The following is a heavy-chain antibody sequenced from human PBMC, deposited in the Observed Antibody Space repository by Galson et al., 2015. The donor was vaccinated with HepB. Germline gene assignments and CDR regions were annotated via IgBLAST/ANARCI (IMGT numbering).Heavy chain of an antibody. CDR3: ARNALSGNYFSAFDD. V-gene: IGHV4-59*01. CDR2: MYYSGGT. Sequence: SETLSLTCAVSGGSINSYYWSWIRQPPGKGLEWIGYMYYSGGTNYNPSLKSRVTMSVDTSKNQFSLKLSSVTAADTAVYYCARNALSGNYFSAFDDWGQGTLVTVSS. CDR1: GGSINSYY. J-gene: IGHJ4*02. D-gene: IGHD1-26*01.